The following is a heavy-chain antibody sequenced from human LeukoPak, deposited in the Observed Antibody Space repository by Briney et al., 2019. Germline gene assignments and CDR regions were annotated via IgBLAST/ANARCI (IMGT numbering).Heavy chain of an antibody. CDR1: GFTFSSYS. J-gene: IGHJ6*02. V-gene: IGHV3-21*01. Sequence: GGSLRLSCAASGFTFSSYSMTWVRQAPGKGLEWVSSISSSSSYIYYADSVKGRFTISRDNAKNSLYLQMNSLRAEDTAVYYCAGVFSSLYGMDVWGQGTTVTVSS. CDR3: AGVFSSLYGMDV. CDR2: ISSSSSYI. D-gene: IGHD6-13*01.